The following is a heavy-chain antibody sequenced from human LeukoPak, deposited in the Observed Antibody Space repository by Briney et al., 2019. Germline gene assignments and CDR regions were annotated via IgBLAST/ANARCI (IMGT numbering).Heavy chain of an antibody. D-gene: IGHD3-22*01. CDR3: AKDRFVGKYYYDSSGRSGYFDY. CDR1: GITLSNYG. CDR2: ISDSGGST. J-gene: IGHJ4*02. Sequence: GGSLRLSCAVSGITLSNYGMSWVRQAPGKGLEWVAGISDSGGSTNYADSVKGRFTISRDNSKNTLYLQMNSLRAEDTAVYYCAKDRFVGKYYYDSSGRSGYFDYWGQGTLVTVSS. V-gene: IGHV3-23*01.